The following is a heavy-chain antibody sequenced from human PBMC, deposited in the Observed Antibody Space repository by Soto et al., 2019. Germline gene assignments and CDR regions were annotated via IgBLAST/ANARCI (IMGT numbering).Heavy chain of an antibody. J-gene: IGHJ6*02. D-gene: IGHD3-3*02. CDR1: GGTFSTSA. V-gene: IGHV1-69*12. CDR2: IMPIVRTA. CDR3: ARDKDRAQLGGNYYYIMDV. Sequence: QVQVMQSGTAVKKPGSSVKVSCKASGGTFSTSAISWVRQAPGQVLEWMGGIMPIVRTADYAQKFQGRGTITADESASTAYLELRRLTSEDTAVYYCARDKDRAQLGGNYYYIMDVWGQGTTVTVPS.